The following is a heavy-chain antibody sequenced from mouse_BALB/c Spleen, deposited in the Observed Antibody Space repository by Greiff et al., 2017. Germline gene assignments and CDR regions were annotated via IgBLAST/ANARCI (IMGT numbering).Heavy chain of an antibody. CDR2: INPSTGYT. J-gene: IGHJ1*01. CDR3: ALLRSYFDV. D-gene: IGHD1-1*01. Sequence: QVQLQQSGAELAKPGASVKMSCKASGYTFTSYWMHWVKQRPGQGLEWIGYINPSTGYTEYNQKFKDKATLTADKSSSTAYMQLSSLTSEDSAVYYCALLRSYFDVWGAGTTVTVSS. V-gene: IGHV1-7*01. CDR1: GYTFTSYW.